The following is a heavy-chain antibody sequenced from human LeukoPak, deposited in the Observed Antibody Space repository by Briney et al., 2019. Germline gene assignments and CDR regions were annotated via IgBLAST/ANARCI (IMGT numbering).Heavy chain of an antibody. J-gene: IGHJ5*02. CDR3: ATLDPPYCSGGSCQYNWFDP. Sequence: ASVKVSCKASGYTFTSYDINWVRQATGQGLEWMGWMNPNSGNTGYAQKFQGRVTMTRNTSISTAYMELSSLRSEDTAVYYCATLDPPYCSGGSCQYNWFDPWGQGTLVTVSS. D-gene: IGHD2-15*01. CDR2: MNPNSGNT. CDR1: GYTFTSYD. V-gene: IGHV1-8*01.